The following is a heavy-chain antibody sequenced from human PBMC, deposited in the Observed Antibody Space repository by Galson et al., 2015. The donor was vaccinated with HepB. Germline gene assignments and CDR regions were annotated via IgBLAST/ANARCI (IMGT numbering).Heavy chain of an antibody. J-gene: IGHJ3*02. V-gene: IGHV1-69*13. CDR3: ARAVGATRDAFDI. D-gene: IGHD1-26*01. CDR1: GGTFSSYT. CDR2: TIPIFGTA. Sequence: SVKVSCKASGGTFSSYTISWVRQAPGQGLEWMGRTIPIFGTANYAQKFQGRVTITADESTSTAYMELSSLRSEDTAVYYCARAVGATRDAFDIWGQGTMVTVSS.